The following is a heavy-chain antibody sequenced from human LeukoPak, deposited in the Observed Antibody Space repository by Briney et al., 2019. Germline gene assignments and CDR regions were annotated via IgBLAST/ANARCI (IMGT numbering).Heavy chain of an antibody. V-gene: IGHV4-59*01. J-gene: IGHJ4*02. Sequence: SETLSLTCTVSGGSISSYYWSWIRQPPGKGLEWIGYIYYSGSTNYNPSLRSRVTISVDTSKNQFSLKLSSVTAADTAVYYCARGIRRGYSGYGYDYWGQGTLVTVSS. D-gene: IGHD5-12*01. CDR2: IYYSGST. CDR3: ARGIRRGYSGYGYDY. CDR1: GGSISSYY.